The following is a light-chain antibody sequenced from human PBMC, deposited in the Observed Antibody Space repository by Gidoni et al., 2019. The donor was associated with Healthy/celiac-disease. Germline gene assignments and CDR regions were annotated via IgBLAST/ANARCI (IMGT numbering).Light chain of an antibody. CDR1: PSVSSY. J-gene: IGKJ3*01. V-gene: IGKV3-11*01. CDR3: QQRSNWPPFT. CDR2: DAS. Sequence: EIVLTQSPATLSLSPGESATLSCRASPSVSSYLAWYKQKPGQAPRLLIYDASNGATGLPARFSGSGSGTDFTLTISSLEPEDCAVYYCQQRSNWPPFTFGPGTKVDIK.